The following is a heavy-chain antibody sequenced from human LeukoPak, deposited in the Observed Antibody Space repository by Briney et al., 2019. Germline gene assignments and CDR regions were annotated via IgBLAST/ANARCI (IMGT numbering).Heavy chain of an antibody. J-gene: IGHJ4*02. D-gene: IGHD3-16*01. V-gene: IGHV3-74*01. CDR3: ARGGHSSFDY. CDR2: ITSDGSNI. CDR1: GFTFSNFW. Sequence: GGSLRLSCAASGFTFSNFWLHWVRQAPGKGLEWVSRITSDGSNINYADSVQGRFTNSRDNAKNTLYLQMNRLRAEDTAVYYCARGGHSSFDYWGQGALVTVSS.